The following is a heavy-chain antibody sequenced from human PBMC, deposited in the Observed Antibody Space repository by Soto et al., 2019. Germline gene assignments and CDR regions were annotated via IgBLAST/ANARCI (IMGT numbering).Heavy chain of an antibody. D-gene: IGHD3-10*01. V-gene: IGHV1-2*04. CDR3: AREGGWGSGSYYSSGYYYGMDV. Sequence: ASVKVSCKASGYTFTGYYMHWVRQAPGQGLEWMGWINPNSGGTNYAQKFQGWVTMTRDTSISTAYMELSRLRSDDTAVYYCAREGGWGSGSYYSSGYYYGMDVWGQGTTVTVSS. CDR1: GYTFTGYY. J-gene: IGHJ6*02. CDR2: INPNSGGT.